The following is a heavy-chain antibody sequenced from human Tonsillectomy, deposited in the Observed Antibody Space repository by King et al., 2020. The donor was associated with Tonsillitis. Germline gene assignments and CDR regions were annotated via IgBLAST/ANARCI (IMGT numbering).Heavy chain of an antibody. D-gene: IGHD3-22*01. CDR2: IQYDGRNT. Sequence: QLVQSGGGVVQPGGSLRLSCAASGFTFSSYGMHWVRQAPGKGLEWVAFIQYDGRNTYYADSVKGRFTISRDNSKNTLYVQMNSLRAEDTAVYYCAKELRADYFDGSGSTFDYWGQGTLVTVSS. V-gene: IGHV3-30*02. CDR1: GFTFSSYG. CDR3: AKELRADYFDGSGSTFDY. J-gene: IGHJ4*02.